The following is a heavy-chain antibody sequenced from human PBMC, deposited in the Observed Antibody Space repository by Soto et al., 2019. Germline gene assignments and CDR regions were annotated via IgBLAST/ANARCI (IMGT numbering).Heavy chain of an antibody. CDR1: SGSISSSNW. V-gene: IGHV4-4*02. Sequence: QVQLQESGPGLVKPSGTLSLTCAVSSGSISSSNWWSWVRQPPGKGLEWIGEIYHSGSTNYNPSLKSQVTISVDKSKNQFSLKLSSVTAADTAVYYCARPRPGYSSSWYNWGQGTLVTVSS. J-gene: IGHJ4*02. D-gene: IGHD6-13*01. CDR3: ARPRPGYSSSWYN. CDR2: IYHSGST.